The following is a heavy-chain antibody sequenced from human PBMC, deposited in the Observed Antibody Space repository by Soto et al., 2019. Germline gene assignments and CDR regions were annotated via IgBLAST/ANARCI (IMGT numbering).Heavy chain of an antibody. Sequence: GGSLRLSCAASGFTFSSYSMNWVRQAPGKGLEWVSSISSSSSYIYYADSVKGRFTISRDNAKNSLYLQMNSLRAEDTAVYYCARARYDFWSGYSWFDPWGQGTLVTVSS. CDR1: GFTFSSYS. D-gene: IGHD3-3*01. J-gene: IGHJ5*02. CDR3: ARARYDFWSGYSWFDP. CDR2: ISSSSSYI. V-gene: IGHV3-21*01.